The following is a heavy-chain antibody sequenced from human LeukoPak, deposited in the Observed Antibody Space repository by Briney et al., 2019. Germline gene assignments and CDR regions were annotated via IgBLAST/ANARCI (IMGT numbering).Heavy chain of an antibody. D-gene: IGHD3-16*02. CDR1: GGTFSSYA. J-gene: IGHJ4*02. Sequence: SVKVSCKASGGTFSSYAISWVRQAPGQGLEWMGGIIPIFGTANYAQKFQGRVTITADESTSTAYMELSSLRSEDTAVYYCARQGRDYVWGSYRYTEEGWGQGALVTVSS. CDR3: ARQGRDYVWGSYRYTEEG. V-gene: IGHV1-69*13. CDR2: IIPIFGTA.